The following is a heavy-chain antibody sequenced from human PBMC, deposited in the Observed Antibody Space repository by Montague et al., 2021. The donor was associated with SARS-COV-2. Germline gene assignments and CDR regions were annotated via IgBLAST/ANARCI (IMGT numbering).Heavy chain of an antibody. V-gene: IGHV4-39*01. CDR3: ASPTYYYDSSGSDAFDI. CDR2: IYYSGST. D-gene: IGHD3-22*01. CDR1: GGSISSSSYY. J-gene: IGHJ3*02. Sequence: SETLSLTCTVSGGSISSSSYYWGWIRQPPGKGLEWIGSIYYSGSTYYNPSLKSRVTISVDTFKNQFSLKLSSATAADTAVYHCASPTYYYDSSGSDAFDIWGQGTMVTVSS.